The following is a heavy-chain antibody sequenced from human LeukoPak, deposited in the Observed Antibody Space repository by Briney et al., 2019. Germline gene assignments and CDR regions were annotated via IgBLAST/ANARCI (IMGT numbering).Heavy chain of an antibody. V-gene: IGHV4-38-2*02. CDR2: IYHSGST. Sequence: ASETLSLTCTVSGYSISSGYYWGWIRQPPGKGLEWIGSIYHSGSTYYNPSLKSRVTISVDTSKNQFSLKLSSVTAADTAVYYCARLGYYYDSSGYDRGQGTLVTVSS. CDR3: ARLGYYYDSSGYD. D-gene: IGHD3-22*01. CDR1: GYSISSGYY. J-gene: IGHJ4*02.